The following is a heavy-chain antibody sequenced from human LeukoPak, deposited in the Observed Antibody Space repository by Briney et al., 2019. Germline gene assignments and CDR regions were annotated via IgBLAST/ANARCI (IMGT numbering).Heavy chain of an antibody. CDR3: AREIRGVWGARRWFDP. CDR2: IYYSGST. Sequence: SETLSLTCTVSGGSISSYYWSWIRQPPGKGLEWIGYIYYSGSTNYNPSLKSRVTISVDTSKNQFSLKLSSVTAADTAVYYCAREIRGVWGARRWFDPWGQGTLVTVSS. J-gene: IGHJ5*02. D-gene: IGHD3-10*01. V-gene: IGHV4-59*01. CDR1: GGSISSYY.